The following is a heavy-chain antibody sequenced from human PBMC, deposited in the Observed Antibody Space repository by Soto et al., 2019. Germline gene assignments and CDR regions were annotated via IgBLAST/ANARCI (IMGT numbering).Heavy chain of an antibody. Sequence: GGSLRLSCAASGFSVSSNYMSWVRQAPGKGLECVSLIYSGGSTYYADSVKGRFTISRDNSKNTLYLQMNSLRAEDTAVYYCAKDDGVRAVAGTGYYYGMDVWGQGTTVTVSS. V-gene: IGHV3-53*01. CDR3: AKDDGVRAVAGTGYYYGMDV. J-gene: IGHJ6*02. CDR2: IYSGGST. CDR1: GFSVSSNY. D-gene: IGHD6-19*01.